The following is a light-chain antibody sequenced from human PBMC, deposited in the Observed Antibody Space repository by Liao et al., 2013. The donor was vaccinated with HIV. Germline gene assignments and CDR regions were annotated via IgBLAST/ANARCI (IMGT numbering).Light chain of an antibody. Sequence: SYELTQPPSMSVSPGQTARITCSGDALPKQQVYWYQQKPGQAPVLMIFKGTERPSGIPERFSGSTSGTRVTLTISGVQAGDEADYYCQSALGVFGGGTKLTVL. CDR1: ALPKQQ. CDR2: KGT. V-gene: IGLV3-25*03. J-gene: IGLJ3*02. CDR3: QSALGV.